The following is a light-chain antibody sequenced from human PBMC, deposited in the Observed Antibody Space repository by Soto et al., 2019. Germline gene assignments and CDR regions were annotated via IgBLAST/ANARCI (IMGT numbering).Light chain of an antibody. CDR2: DVV. J-gene: IGLJ2*01. Sequence: QSVLTQPASVSGSPGQSITISCTGTSSDVGGLNFVSWYQQHPGKAPKLMIYDVVNRPSGVSNRFSGSKSGNTASLTISGLQAEDEADYYCSSDTSSSTLVVFGGGTKLTVL. CDR3: SSDTSSSTLVV. CDR1: SSDVGGLNF. V-gene: IGLV2-14*03.